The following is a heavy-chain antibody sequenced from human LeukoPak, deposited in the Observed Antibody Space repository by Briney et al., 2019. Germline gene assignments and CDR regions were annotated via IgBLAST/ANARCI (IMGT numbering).Heavy chain of an antibody. J-gene: IGHJ4*02. Sequence: GASVKVSCEASGYTFTGYYMHWVRQAPGQGLEWMGWINPNSGGTNYAQKFQGRVTMTRDTSISTAYMELSRLRSDDTAVYYCAREFSLRFLEWLLPGFDYWGQGTLVTVSS. CDR2: INPNSGGT. V-gene: IGHV1-2*02. CDR1: GYTFTGYY. CDR3: AREFSLRFLEWLLPGFDY. D-gene: IGHD3-3*01.